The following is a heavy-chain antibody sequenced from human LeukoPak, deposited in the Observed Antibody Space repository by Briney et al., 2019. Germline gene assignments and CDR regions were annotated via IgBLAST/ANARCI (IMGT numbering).Heavy chain of an antibody. Sequence: GGSLRLSCAASGFTFSSYSMNWVRQAPGKGLEWVSSISSSSSYIYHADSVKGRFTISRDNAKNSLYLQMNSLRAEDTAVYYCARDSGDSSGYSPGWGQGTLVTVSS. V-gene: IGHV3-21*01. CDR2: ISSSSSYI. D-gene: IGHD3-22*01. J-gene: IGHJ4*02. CDR1: GFTFSSYS. CDR3: ARDSGDSSGYSPG.